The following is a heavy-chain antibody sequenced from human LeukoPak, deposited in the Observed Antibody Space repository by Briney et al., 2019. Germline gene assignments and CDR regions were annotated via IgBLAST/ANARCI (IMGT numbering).Heavy chain of an antibody. CDR2: IYYSGRT. Sequence: SETLSLTCTVSGGSISSDHWNWIRQPPGKGLEWIGCIYYSGRTYYNPPLKSRVTISVDMSKSQFSLRLTSVTAADTAVYYCARKNDFDIWVQGTMVTVSS. J-gene: IGHJ3*02. V-gene: IGHV4-59*01. CDR1: GGSISSDH. D-gene: IGHD2/OR15-2a*01. CDR3: ARKNDFDI.